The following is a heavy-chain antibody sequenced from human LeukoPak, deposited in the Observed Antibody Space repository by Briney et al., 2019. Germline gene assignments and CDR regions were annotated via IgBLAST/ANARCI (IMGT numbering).Heavy chain of an antibody. V-gene: IGHV5-51*01. J-gene: IGHJ6*02. D-gene: IGHD6-13*01. Sequence: KVGESLKISCKGSGYSFTSYWIGWVRQMPGKGLEWMGIIYPGDSDTRYSPSFRGPVTISADKSISTVYLQWSSLKASDGAIYYCARHTSSWYSASSSGMDVWGQGTTVTVSS. CDR1: GYSFTSYW. CDR3: ARHTSSWYSASSSGMDV. CDR2: IYPGDSDT.